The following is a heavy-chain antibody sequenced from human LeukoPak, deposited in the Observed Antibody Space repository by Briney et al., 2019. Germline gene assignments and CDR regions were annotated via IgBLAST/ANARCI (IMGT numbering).Heavy chain of an antibody. Sequence: ASVKVSCKASGYTFTSYNIGWVRQAPGQGLEWMGWISAFNGNTNYAQKFQGRVTMTTDTSTKIAYMELRSLRSDDTAVYYCARGYQTSYYDRSGYLTYFDYWGQGTLVTVSS. V-gene: IGHV1-18*04. CDR1: GYTFTSYN. D-gene: IGHD3-22*01. J-gene: IGHJ4*02. CDR3: ARGYQTSYYDRSGYLTYFDY. CDR2: ISAFNGNT.